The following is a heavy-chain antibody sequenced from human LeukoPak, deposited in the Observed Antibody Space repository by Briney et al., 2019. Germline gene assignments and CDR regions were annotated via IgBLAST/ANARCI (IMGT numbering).Heavy chain of an antibody. CDR3: ARDRAKGYTPLDP. D-gene: IGHD1-1*01. CDR1: GYTFKTYS. Sequence: ASVKVSGKASGYTFKTYSIHWVRQAPGQRLEWMGWINPDNGNTRFSQTFQDRLTINRDTSASTAFMELSSLSSEDTAVYFCARDRAKGYTPLDPWGQGTLVTVSS. CDR2: INPDNGNT. J-gene: IGHJ5*02. V-gene: IGHV1-3*01.